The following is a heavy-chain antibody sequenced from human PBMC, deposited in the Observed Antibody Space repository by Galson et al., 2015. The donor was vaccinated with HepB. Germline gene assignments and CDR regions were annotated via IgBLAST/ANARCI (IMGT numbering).Heavy chain of an antibody. J-gene: IGHJ4*02. V-gene: IGHV3-7*03. Sequence: SLRLSCAASGFTFSSYWMSWVRQAPGKGLEWVANIKQDGSEKYYVDSVKGRFTISRDNAKNSLYLQMNSLRAEDTAVYYCASISSSWYYFDYWGQGTLVTVSS. CDR2: IKQDGSEK. D-gene: IGHD6-13*01. CDR3: ASISSSWYYFDY. CDR1: GFTFSSYW.